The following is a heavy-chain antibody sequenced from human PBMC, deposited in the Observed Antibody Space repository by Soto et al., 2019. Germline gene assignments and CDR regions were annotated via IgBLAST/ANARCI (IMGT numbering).Heavy chain of an antibody. CDR3: VRTSLVVAAATREDY. CDR2: IKNDGSGT. V-gene: IGHV3-74*01. D-gene: IGHD2-15*01. CDR1: GFTFSSYW. Sequence: PGGSLRLSCAASGFTFSSYWMSWVRQAPGKGLVWVARIKNDGSGTCYADSVKGRFTISRDNAKNTLYLQMNSLRAEDTAVYYCVRTSLVVAAATREDYWGQGTLVTVSS. J-gene: IGHJ4*02.